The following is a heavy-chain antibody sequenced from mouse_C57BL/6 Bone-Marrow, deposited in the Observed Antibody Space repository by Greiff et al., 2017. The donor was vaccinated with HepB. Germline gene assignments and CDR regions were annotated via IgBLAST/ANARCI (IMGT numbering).Heavy chain of an antibody. D-gene: IGHD2-2*01. J-gene: IGHJ4*01. CDR2: IWSDGST. CDR1: GFSLTSYG. V-gene: IGHV2-6-1*01. CDR3: ARHGLRRIDYYAMDY. Sequence: QVTLKESGPGLVAPSQSLSITCTVSGFSLTSYGVHWVRQPPGKGLEWLVVIWSDGSTTYNSALKSRLSISKDNSKSQVFLKMNSLQTDDTAMYYCARHGLRRIDYYAMDYWGQGTSVTVSS.